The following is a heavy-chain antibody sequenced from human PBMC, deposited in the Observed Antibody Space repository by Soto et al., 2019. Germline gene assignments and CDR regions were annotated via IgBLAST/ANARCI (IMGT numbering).Heavy chain of an antibody. CDR1: GYTFTSYD. CDR2: MNPNSGNT. J-gene: IGHJ4*02. D-gene: IGHD3-22*01. Sequence: ASVKVSCKASGYTFTSYDINWVRQATGQGFEWMGWMNPNSGNTGYAQKFQGRVTMTRDTSITTAYMELNSLRAEDTAVYYCARGYYYDSSGEVVDYWGQGTLVTVSS. V-gene: IGHV1-8*01. CDR3: ARGYYYDSSGEVVDY.